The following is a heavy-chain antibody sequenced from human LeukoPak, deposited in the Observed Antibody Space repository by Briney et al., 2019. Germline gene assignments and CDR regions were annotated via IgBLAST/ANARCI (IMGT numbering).Heavy chain of an antibody. Sequence: SETLSLTCTVAGXSISSGDYYWTWIRQHPGKGLEWIGYIYYNGGTYYNPSLKSQVTISADTSKNQFSLKLTSVTGADTAMYYCVRSRNSEQYSFDYWGQGVLVTVSS. CDR3: VRSRNSEQYSFDY. CDR1: GXSISSGDYY. J-gene: IGHJ4*02. V-gene: IGHV4-31*01. CDR2: IYYNGGT. D-gene: IGHD1-26*01.